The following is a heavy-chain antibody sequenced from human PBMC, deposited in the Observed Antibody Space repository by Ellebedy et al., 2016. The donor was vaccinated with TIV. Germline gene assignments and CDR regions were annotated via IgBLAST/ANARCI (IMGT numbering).Heavy chain of an antibody. CDR3: SRFYRDYRMDV. J-gene: IGHJ6*02. Sequence: GESLKISCAASGFSFSGAAMHWVRQASGKGLEWVGRIRNKANNYATAYGESVKGRLTISRDDSKNTAYLQMNSLKTEDTAVYYCSRFYRDYRMDVWGQGTTVTVSS. V-gene: IGHV3-73*01. CDR2: IRNKANNYAT. CDR1: GFSFSGAA. D-gene: IGHD2/OR15-2a*01.